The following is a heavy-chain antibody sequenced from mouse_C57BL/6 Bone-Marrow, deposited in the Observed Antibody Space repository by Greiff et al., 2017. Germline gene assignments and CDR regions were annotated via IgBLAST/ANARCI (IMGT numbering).Heavy chain of an antibody. D-gene: IGHD2-4*01. V-gene: IGHV1-59*01. CDR2: IDPSDSYT. CDR1: GYTFTSYW. Sequence: VQLQQPGAELVRPGTSVKLSCKASGYTFTSYWMHWVKQRPGQGLEWIGVIDPSDSYTNYNQKFKGKATLTVDTSSSTAYMQLSSLTSEDSAVYYCAREAIYYDYDGAWVAYWGQGTLVTVTA. J-gene: IGHJ3*01. CDR3: AREAIYYDYDGAWVAY.